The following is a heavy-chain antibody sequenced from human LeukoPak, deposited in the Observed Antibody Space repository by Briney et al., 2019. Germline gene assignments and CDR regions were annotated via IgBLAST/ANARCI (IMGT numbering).Heavy chain of an antibody. J-gene: IGHJ4*02. CDR3: ARAPSGPGTFFDY. CDR1: GGTFSSYA. Sequence: SVKVSCKASGGTFSSYAISWVRQAPGQGLEWMGRIIPILGIANYAQEFQGRVTITADKSTSTAYMELSSLRSEDTAVYYCARAPSGPGTFFDYWGQGTLVTVSS. CDR2: IIPILGIA. V-gene: IGHV1-69*04. D-gene: IGHD1-14*01.